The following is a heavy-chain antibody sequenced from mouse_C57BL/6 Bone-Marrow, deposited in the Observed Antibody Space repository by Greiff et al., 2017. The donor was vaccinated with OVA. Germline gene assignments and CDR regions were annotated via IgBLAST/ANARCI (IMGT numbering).Heavy chain of an antibody. CDR2: IDPSDSYT. D-gene: IGHD4-1*02. CDR1: GYTFTSYW. V-gene: IGHV1-50*01. Sequence: QVQLQQPGAELVKPGASVKLSCKASGYTFTSYWMQWVKQRPGQGLEWIGEIDPSDSYTNYNQKFKGKATLTVDTSSSPAYMPLSSLTSEDSAVYYCARQLVHRSYWYFDVWGTGTTVTVSS. CDR3: ARQLVHRSYWYFDV. J-gene: IGHJ1*03.